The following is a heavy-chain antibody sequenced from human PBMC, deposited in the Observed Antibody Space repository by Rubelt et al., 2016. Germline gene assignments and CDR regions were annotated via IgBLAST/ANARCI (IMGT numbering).Heavy chain of an antibody. CDR2: IDAGGRT. J-gene: IGHJ4*02. V-gene: IGHV3-53*01. CDR1: GFTVSSNY. D-gene: IGHD3-10*01. Sequence: EVQLVESGGGLIQPGGSLRLSCAASGFTVSSNYMSWVRQAPGKGLECISVIDAGGRTYYTDSVKGRFTISRDNSENTMSLQMNSRGVEDTAVYFCASRKRFGDLPFDYWGQGTLVTVSS. CDR3: ASRKRFGDLPFDY.